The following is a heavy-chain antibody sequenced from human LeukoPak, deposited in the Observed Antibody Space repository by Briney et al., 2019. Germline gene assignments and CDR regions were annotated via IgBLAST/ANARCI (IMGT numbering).Heavy chain of an antibody. CDR3: AKVPRDSDCY. Sequence: GGSLRLSCAASGFTFSDYSMNWVRQAPGKGLEWVSYISGTYNTIYYADSLKGRFTISRDNAKNSLYLQMNSLGAEDTAVYYCAKVPRDSDCYWGQGTLVTVSS. J-gene: IGHJ4*02. CDR1: GFTFSDYS. V-gene: IGHV3-48*01. CDR2: ISGTYNTI. D-gene: IGHD2-21*02.